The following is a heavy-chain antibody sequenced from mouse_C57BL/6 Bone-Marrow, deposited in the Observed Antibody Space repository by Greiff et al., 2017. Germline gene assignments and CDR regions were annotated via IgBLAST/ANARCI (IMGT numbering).Heavy chain of an antibody. Sequence: EVQVVESGGDLVKPGGSLKLSCAASGFTFSSYGMSWVRQPPDKRLEWVATISSGGSYTYYPDSVNGRFTISRDKAKNTLYLQMSSLKSEDTALYYCAKPRWLLQYFDVWGKGTTVTVSS. CDR1: GFTFSSYG. V-gene: IGHV5-6*01. J-gene: IGHJ1*03. CDR2: ISSGGSYT. D-gene: IGHD2-3*01. CDR3: AKPRWLLQYFDV.